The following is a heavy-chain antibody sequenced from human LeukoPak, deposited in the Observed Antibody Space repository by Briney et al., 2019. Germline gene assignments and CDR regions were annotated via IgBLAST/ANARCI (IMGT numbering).Heavy chain of an antibody. J-gene: IGHJ4*02. CDR2: INHSGRT. V-gene: IGHV4-38-2*02. D-gene: IGHD1-14*01. Sequence: SETLSLTCTVSGYSISSGYYWGWIRQPPGKGLEWIGSINHSGRTYYNPSLKSRVTISVDTSKNQFSLKLSSVTAADTAVYYCARHRKATLGGAKYYFDYWGQGTLVTVSS. CDR3: ARHRKATLGGAKYYFDY. CDR1: GYSISSGYY.